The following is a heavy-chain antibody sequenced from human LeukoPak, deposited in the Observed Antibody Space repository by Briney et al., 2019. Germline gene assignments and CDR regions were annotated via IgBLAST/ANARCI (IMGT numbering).Heavy chain of an antibody. CDR3: ARGQFWXGYSI. Sequence: SETLSLTCTVSGGSIYISNYFWAWIRQPPGKGLEWIGTISCSASTXYIPSLKSRVTISVDTSKNQFSLNLSSVTAADTAVYYXARGQFWXGYSIWGQGTLVTVSS. D-gene: IGHD3-3*02. CDR1: GGSIYISNYF. J-gene: IGHJ4*02. V-gene: IGHV4-39*01. CDR2: ISCSAST.